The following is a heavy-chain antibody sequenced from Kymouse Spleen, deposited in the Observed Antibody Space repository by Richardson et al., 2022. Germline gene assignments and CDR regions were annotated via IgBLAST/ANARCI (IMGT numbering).Heavy chain of an antibody. CDR3: ARAPSIVVVPAAPYNWHYGMDV. D-gene: IGHD2-2*02. J-gene: IGHJ6*02. V-gene: IGHV3-48*02. Sequence: EVQLVESGGGLVQPGGSLRLSCAASGFTFSSYSMNWVRQAPGKGLEWVSYISSSSSTIYYADSVKGRFTISRDNAKNSLYLQMNSLRDEDTAVYYCARAPSIVVVPAAPYNWHYGMDVWGQGTTVTVSS. CDR2: ISSSSSTI. CDR1: GFTFSSYS.